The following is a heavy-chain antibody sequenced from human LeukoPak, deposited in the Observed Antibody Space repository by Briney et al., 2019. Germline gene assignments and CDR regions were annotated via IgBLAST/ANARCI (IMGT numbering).Heavy chain of an antibody. CDR3: AKDRLLCSRTSCYVSYMDV. CDR2: ISGSGGST. J-gene: IGHJ6*03. D-gene: IGHD2-2*01. CDR1: GFTFSSYA. V-gene: IGHV3-23*01. Sequence: GGSLRLSCAASGFTFSSYAMSWVRQAPGKGLECVSAISGSGGSTYYADSVKGRFTISRDNSKNTLYLQMNSLRAEDTAVYYCAKDRLLCSRTSCYVSYMDVWGKGTTVTVSS.